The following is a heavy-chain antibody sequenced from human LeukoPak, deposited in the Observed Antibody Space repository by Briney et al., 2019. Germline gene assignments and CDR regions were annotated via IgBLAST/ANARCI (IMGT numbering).Heavy chain of an antibody. Sequence: TGGSLRLSCAASGFTFSSYAMSWVRQAPGKGLEWVSAISGTGGSTSYADSLKGRFTISRDNSENTLYLQMSRLTGEDTAVYYCAKECGRHYDDRAFDIWGQGTMVTVSS. J-gene: IGHJ3*02. CDR3: AKECGRHYDDRAFDI. CDR1: GFTFSSYA. D-gene: IGHD3-22*01. CDR2: ISGTGGST. V-gene: IGHV3-23*01.